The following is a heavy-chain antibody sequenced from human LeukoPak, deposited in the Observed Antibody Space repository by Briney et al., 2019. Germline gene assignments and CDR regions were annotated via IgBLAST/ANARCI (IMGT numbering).Heavy chain of an antibody. V-gene: IGHV3-74*01. CDR2: VNSDGRST. D-gene: IGHD3-10*01. Sequence: HPGGSLRLSCAPSVFTFSNYWPHCVPQAPGKGLVWVSRVNSDGRSTTSADSVKRRFTISRDNANNTQYLEMSRLSGEVTAVYYCATGGATVIDYWGRGTLVSVSS. CDR3: ATGGATVIDY. CDR1: VFTFSNYW. J-gene: IGHJ4*02.